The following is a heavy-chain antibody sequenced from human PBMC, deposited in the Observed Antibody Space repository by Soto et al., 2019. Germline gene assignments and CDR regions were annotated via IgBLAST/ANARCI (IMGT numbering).Heavy chain of an antibody. CDR2: INAGDDKT. J-gene: IGHJ4*02. Sequence: ASVKVSCKASGYNFITYPLHWVRQAPGQRPEWMGWINAGDDKTQYSQKFQGRFTITRDTSASTGYMQMNSLKTEDTAVYYCAREGSSSGPDYEYWGQGTLVTVSS. CDR1: GYNFITYP. V-gene: IGHV1-3*01. CDR3: AREGSSSGPDYEY. D-gene: IGHD3-22*01.